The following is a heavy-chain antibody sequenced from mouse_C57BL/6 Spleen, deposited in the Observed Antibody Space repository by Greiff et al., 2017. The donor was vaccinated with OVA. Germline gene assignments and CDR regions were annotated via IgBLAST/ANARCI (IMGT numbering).Heavy chain of an antibody. Sequence: VQLQQSGAELVRPGASVTLSCKASGYTFTDYEMHWVKQTPVHGLEWIGAIDPATGGTAYNQKFKGKAILTADKSSSTAYMELRSLTSEDSAVYYCTREGGFFYGPAKGFAYWGQGTLVTVSA. CDR3: TREGGFFYGPAKGFAY. CDR2: IDPATGGT. J-gene: IGHJ3*01. D-gene: IGHD1-1*01. CDR1: GYTFTDYE. V-gene: IGHV1-15*01.